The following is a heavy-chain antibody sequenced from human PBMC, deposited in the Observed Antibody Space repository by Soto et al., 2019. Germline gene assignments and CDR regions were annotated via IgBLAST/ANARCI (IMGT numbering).Heavy chain of an antibody. CDR2: INPSGGST. D-gene: IGHD3-16*02. V-gene: IGHV1-46*01. CDR1: GYTFTSYY. J-gene: IGHJ6*02. Sequence: ASVKVSCKASGYTFTSYYMHWVRQAPGQGLEWMGIINPSGGSTSYAQKFQGRVTITADESTSTAYMELSSLRSEDTAVYYCARTAYYDYVWGSYRPGPYYYYGMDVWGQGTTVTVSS. CDR3: ARTAYYDYVWGSYRPGPYYYYGMDV.